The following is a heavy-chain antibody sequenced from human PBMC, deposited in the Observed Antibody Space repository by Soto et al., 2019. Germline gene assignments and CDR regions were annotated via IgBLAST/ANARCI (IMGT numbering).Heavy chain of an antibody. CDR3: ARDSGTDYGYYFDY. CDR2: ISYDGSNK. CDR1: GFTFSSYA. V-gene: IGHV3-30-3*01. D-gene: IGHD4-17*01. J-gene: IGHJ4*02. Sequence: GGSLRLSCAASGFTFSSYAMHWVRQAPGKGLEWVAVISYDGSNKYYADSVKGRFTVSRDNSKNTLYLQMNSLRAEDTAVYYCARDSGTDYGYYFDYWGQGTLVTVST.